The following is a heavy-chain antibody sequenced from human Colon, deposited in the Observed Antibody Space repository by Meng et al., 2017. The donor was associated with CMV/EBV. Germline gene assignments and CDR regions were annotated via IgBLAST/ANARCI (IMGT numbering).Heavy chain of an antibody. J-gene: IGHJ4*02. CDR2: MSWDGGDT. V-gene: IGHV3-43D*03. CDR3: ARDISPSPLRSAGYFDS. Sequence: FSFDDYAMHWVCQAPGKGLEWVALMSWDGGDTYYADSVRGRFIISKDNSKNSHYLQMNSLIAEDTALYYCARDISPSPLRSAGYFDSWGQGTLVTVSS. CDR1: FSFDDYA. D-gene: IGHD2/OR15-2a*01.